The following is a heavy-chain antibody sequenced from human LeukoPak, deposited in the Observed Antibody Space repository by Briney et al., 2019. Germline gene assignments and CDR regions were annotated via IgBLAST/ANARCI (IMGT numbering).Heavy chain of an antibody. CDR3: ARDLSYSSGWYNDY. J-gene: IGHJ4*02. CDR1: GFTFSSYS. D-gene: IGHD6-19*01. Sequence: TGGSLRLSCAASGFTFSSYSMNWVRQAPGKGLEWVSYISSSTSTIYYADSVKGRFTISRDNAKNSLYLQMNSLRAEDTAVYYCARDLSYSSGWYNDYWGQGTLVTVSS. V-gene: IGHV3-48*04. CDR2: ISSSTSTI.